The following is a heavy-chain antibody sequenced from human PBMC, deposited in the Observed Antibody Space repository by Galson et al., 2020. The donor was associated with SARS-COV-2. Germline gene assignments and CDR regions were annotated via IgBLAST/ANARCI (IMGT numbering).Heavy chain of an antibody. D-gene: IGHD1-26*01. Sequence: ETSETLSLTCAVYGGSFSGYYWSWIRQPPGKGLEWIGEINHSGSTNYNPSLKSRVTISVDTSKNQFSLKLSSVTAADTAVYYCARLAVGATETFFYYYYGMDVWGQGTTVTVSS. CDR3: ARLAVGATETFFYYYYGMDV. CDR1: GGSFSGYY. V-gene: IGHV4-34*01. CDR2: INHSGST. J-gene: IGHJ6*02.